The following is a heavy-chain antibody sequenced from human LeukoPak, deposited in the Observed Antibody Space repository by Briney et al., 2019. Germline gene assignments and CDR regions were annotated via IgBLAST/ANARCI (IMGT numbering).Heavy chain of an antibody. CDR3: AKASCGFDCYSDY. CDR2: ISSSGSTI. Sequence: GGSLRLSCAASEFTFSSYEMNWVRQAPGKGLDWVSYISSSGSTIYYADSVKGRFTISRDNSKNTLYLQMNSLRPDDTAVYYCAKASCGFDCYSDYWGQGTLVTVSS. V-gene: IGHV3-48*03. J-gene: IGHJ4*02. CDR1: EFTFSSYE. D-gene: IGHD2-21*02.